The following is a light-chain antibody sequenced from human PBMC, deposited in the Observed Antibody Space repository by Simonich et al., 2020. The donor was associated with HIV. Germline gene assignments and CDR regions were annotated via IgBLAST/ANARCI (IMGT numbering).Light chain of an antibody. CDR3: QHYVDLPIT. CDR2: DAS. CDR1: QSIRSY. Sequence: DIKMTQSPSSLPASVGDRVTITCRASQSIRSYLNWYQQKPGKAPKLLIYDASNLETGVPSRFSGSGSGTDFSFTISSLQPEDIATYYCQHYVDLPITFGQGTRLEIK. V-gene: IGKV1-33*01. J-gene: IGKJ5*01.